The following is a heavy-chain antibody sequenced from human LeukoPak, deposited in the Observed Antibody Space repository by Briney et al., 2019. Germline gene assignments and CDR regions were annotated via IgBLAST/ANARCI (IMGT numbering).Heavy chain of an antibody. Sequence: PSETLSLTCAVYGGSFSGYYWSWIRQPPGKGLEWIGEINHSGSTNYNPSLKSRVTISVDTSKNQFSLKLSSVTAADTAVYYCARGVVVVAATHSDYWGQGTLVTVSS. CDR2: INHSGST. CDR1: GGSFSGYY. J-gene: IGHJ4*02. CDR3: ARGVVVVAATHSDY. D-gene: IGHD2-15*01. V-gene: IGHV4-34*01.